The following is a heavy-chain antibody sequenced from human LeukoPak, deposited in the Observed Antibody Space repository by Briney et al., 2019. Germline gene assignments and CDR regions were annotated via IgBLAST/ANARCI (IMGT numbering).Heavy chain of an antibody. CDR3: ARSYDFWSGYYSVYYMDV. CDR1: GGSISSSSYY. J-gene: IGHJ6*03. D-gene: IGHD3-3*01. Sequence: SETLSLTCTVSGGSISSSSYYWGWIRQPPGKGLEWIGSIYYSGSTYYNPSLKSRVTISVDTSKNQFSLKLSSVTAADTAVYYCARSYDFWSGYYSVYYMDVWGKGTTVTVSS. CDR2: IYYSGST. V-gene: IGHV4-39*07.